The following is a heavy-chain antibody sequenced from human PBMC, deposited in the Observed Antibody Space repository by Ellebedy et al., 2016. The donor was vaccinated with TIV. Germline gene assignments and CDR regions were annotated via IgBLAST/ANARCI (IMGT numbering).Heavy chain of an antibody. CDR1: GGSINTTTSR. Sequence: MPSETLSLTCTVSGGSINTTTSRWGWIRQPPGKGLEWIGSIFFSGATSYTPSLKSRVTMSLPTSKNQFSLTLTSVTASDTAVYFCARVVGSTPDYWGQGALVTVSS. J-gene: IGHJ4*02. CDR3: ARVVGSTPDY. D-gene: IGHD1-26*01. CDR2: IFFSGAT. V-gene: IGHV4-39*07.